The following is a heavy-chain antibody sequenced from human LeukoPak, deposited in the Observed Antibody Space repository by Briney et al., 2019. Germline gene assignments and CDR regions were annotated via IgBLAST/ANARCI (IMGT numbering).Heavy chain of an antibody. CDR1: GFTFSSYS. V-gene: IGHV3-21*01. CDR2: ISSSSSYI. CDR3: AKGHSYYMDV. J-gene: IGHJ6*03. Sequence: GGSLRLSCAASGFTFSSYSMNWVRQAPRKGLEWVSSISSSSSYIYYADSVKGRFTISRDNAKNSLYLQMKSLRAEDTAVYYCAKGHSYYMDVWGKGTTATISS.